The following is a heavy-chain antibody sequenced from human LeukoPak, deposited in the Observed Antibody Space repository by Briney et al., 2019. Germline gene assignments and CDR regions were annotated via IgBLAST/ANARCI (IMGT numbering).Heavy chain of an antibody. CDR1: GFTVSSNY. CDR2: IYSGGST. D-gene: IGHD3-22*01. J-gene: IGHJ4*02. V-gene: IGHV3-53*01. CDR3: ARGRYYYDSSGYPLYYFDY. Sequence: QPGGSLRLSCAASGFTVSSNYMSWVRQAPGKGLEWVSVIYSGGSTYYADSVKGRFTISRDNSKNTLYLQMNSLRAEDTAVYYCARGRYYYDSSGYPLYYFDYWGREPWSPSPQ.